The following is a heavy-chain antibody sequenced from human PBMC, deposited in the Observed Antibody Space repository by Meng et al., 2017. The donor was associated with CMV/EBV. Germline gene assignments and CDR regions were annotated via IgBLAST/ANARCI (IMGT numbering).Heavy chain of an antibody. CDR3: AREGSSRPLDY. V-gene: IGHV4-34*01. D-gene: IGHD6-6*01. CDR1: GGSFSGYY. Sequence: SETLSLTCAVYGGSFSGYYCSWIRPPPGKGLEWIGEINHSGSTNYNPSLTSRVTISVDTAKNQFSMKLSSVTAADTAVYYCAREGSSRPLDYWGQGTLVTVSS. J-gene: IGHJ4*02. CDR2: INHSGST.